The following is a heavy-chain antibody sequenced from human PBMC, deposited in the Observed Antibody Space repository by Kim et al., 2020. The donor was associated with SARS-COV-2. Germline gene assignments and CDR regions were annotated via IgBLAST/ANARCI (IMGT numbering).Heavy chain of an antibody. D-gene: IGHD6-19*01. CDR2: NRNKGNKYTT. CDR1: GFTFSDHY. CDR3: VRGVRYSSDWYPDY. J-gene: IGHJ4*02. V-gene: IGHV3-72*01. Sequence: GGSLRLSCAASGFTFSDHYMDWVRQAPGKGLEWVGRNRNKGNKYTTEYAASVKGRFTISRDDSSNSVYLQMNSLKTEDTAVYYCVRGVRYSSDWYPDYWGQGTLVTVSS.